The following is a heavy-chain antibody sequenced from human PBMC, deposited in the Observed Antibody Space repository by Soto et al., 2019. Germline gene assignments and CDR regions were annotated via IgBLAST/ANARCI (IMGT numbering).Heavy chain of an antibody. CDR1: GGSVSSNNW. CDR2: IYHSGSA. D-gene: IGHD2-21*02. CDR3: ARVPGVVGSADAAFDI. J-gene: IGHJ3*02. V-gene: IGHV4-4*02. Sequence: QVQLQEAGPGLVKPSGTLSLTCAVSGGSVSSNNWWSWVRQSPGKGLEWMGEIYHSGSAHYNPSLQSRATISLDKSKNLFSLRLTAVTAADTAVYYCARVPGVVGSADAAFDIWGPGTRVIVSS.